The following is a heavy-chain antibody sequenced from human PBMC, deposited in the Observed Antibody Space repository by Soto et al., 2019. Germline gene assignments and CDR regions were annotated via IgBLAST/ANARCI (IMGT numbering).Heavy chain of an antibody. D-gene: IGHD3-9*01. CDR3: AREVRLRYVDWPFRGDWFDP. J-gene: IGHJ5*02. CDR2: TYYRSKWCN. V-gene: IGHV6-1*01. Sequence: PSQTLSLTCAISGDSVSINSAAWNWIRQSPSRGLEWLGRTYYRSKWCNDYAVSVKSRITINPDTSKDQYSLQLNSVTPEDTAVYYCAREVRLRYVDWPFRGDWFDPWGQGT. CDR1: GDSVSINSAA.